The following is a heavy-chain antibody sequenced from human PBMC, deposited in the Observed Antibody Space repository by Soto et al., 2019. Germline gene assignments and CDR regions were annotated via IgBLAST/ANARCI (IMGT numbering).Heavy chain of an antibody. J-gene: IGHJ4*02. Sequence: QVELQESGPGLVKPSGTLSLTCAVFGASVSSTYWWSWVRQPPGKGPEWIGEINHRGSANYNPSLKSRVTISVDISKSQFSLRLTSVTAADTAVYYCARYNAASGTYYFDFWGQGALVTVSS. V-gene: IGHV4-4*02. CDR2: INHRGSA. D-gene: IGHD6-13*01. CDR1: GASVSSTYW. CDR3: ARYNAASGTYYFDF.